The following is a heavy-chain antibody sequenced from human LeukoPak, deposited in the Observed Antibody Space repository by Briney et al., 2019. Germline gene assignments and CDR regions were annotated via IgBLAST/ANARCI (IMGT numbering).Heavy chain of an antibody. D-gene: IGHD3-3*01. Sequence: GGSLRLSCAASGFTFSSYSMNWVRQAPGKGLEWVSSISSSSSYIYYADSVKGRFTISRDNAKNSLYLQMNSLRAEDTAVYYCARDYRIFLEWLSVLLEDYYGMDVWGQGTTVTVSS. V-gene: IGHV3-21*01. CDR1: GFTFSSYS. CDR2: ISSSSSYI. CDR3: ARDYRIFLEWLSVLLEDYYGMDV. J-gene: IGHJ6*02.